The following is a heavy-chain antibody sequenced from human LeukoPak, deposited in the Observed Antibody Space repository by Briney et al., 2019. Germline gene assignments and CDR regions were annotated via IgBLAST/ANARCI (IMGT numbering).Heavy chain of an antibody. CDR2: ISGNGGRT. V-gene: IGHV3-23*01. CDR1: GFTFSSYG. Sequence: GGSLRLSCVASGFTFSSYGMSWVRQAPGKDLEWVSFISGNGGRTDYAESVKGRFTISRDNSKNTVYLQMNSLRDEDTAAYYCAKDPNGDYVGTFDMWGQGTMVTVSS. CDR3: AKDPNGDYVGTFDM. D-gene: IGHD4-17*01. J-gene: IGHJ3*02.